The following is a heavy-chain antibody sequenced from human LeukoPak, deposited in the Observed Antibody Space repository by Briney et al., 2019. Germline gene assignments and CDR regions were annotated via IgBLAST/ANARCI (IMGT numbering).Heavy chain of an antibody. Sequence: GGSLRLSCAASGFTFSSYSMNWVLQAPGKGLEWVSSISSSSSYIYYADSVKGRFTISRDNAKNSLYLQMNSLRAEDTAVYYCARDRITTFDYWGQGTLVTVSS. CDR2: ISSSSSYI. V-gene: IGHV3-21*01. J-gene: IGHJ4*02. D-gene: IGHD3-22*01. CDR1: GFTFSSYS. CDR3: ARDRITTFDY.